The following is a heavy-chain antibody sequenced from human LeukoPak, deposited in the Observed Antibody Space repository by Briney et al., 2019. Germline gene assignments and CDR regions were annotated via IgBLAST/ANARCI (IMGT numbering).Heavy chain of an antibody. J-gene: IGHJ5*02. CDR2: IYYSGST. V-gene: IGHV4-59*08. D-gene: IGHD6-19*01. CDR1: GGSISSYY. Sequence: SGTLSLTCAVSGGSISSYYWSWIRQPPGEGLEWIGYIYYSGSTNYSPSLKSRVTISLDTSKNQFSLKLSSVSAADTAVYYCARHVHSTGRSNWFDPWGQGTLVTVSS. CDR3: ARHVHSTGRSNWFDP.